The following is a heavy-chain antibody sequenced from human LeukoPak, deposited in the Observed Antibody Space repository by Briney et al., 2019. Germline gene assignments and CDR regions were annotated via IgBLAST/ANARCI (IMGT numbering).Heavy chain of an antibody. D-gene: IGHD3/OR15-3a*01. J-gene: IGHJ4*01. V-gene: IGHV3-23*01. Sequence: GGSLRLSCAASGFTFSSYAMSWVRQAPGKGLEWVSAISGSGGSTYYADSVKGRFTISRDNSKNTLYLQMNSLRAEDTAVYYCVKEWAGFTNPYDYYYWGHRTLVTSCS. CDR2: ISGSGGST. CDR3: VKEWAGFTNPYDYYY. CDR1: GFTFSSYA.